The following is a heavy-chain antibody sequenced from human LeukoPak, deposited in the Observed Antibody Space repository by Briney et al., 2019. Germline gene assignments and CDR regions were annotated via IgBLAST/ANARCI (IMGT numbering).Heavy chain of an antibody. Sequence: SETLSLTCTVSGGSISSGSYYWSWIRQPAGQGLEYIGRMYTSGGTNYNPSLKSRVTISVDTSKNQFSLKLSSVTAADTAVYYCARTTEGGYSYGYFYYYYMDVWGKGTTVTISS. CDR2: MYTSGGT. CDR3: ARTTEGGYSYGYFYYYYMDV. CDR1: GGSISSGSYY. J-gene: IGHJ6*03. V-gene: IGHV4-61*02. D-gene: IGHD5-18*01.